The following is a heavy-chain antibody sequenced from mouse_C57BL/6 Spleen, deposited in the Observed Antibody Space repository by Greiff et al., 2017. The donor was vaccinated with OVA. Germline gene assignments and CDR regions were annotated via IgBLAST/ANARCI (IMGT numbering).Heavy chain of an antibody. D-gene: IGHD2-1*01. Sequence: QVQLKQPGAELVKPGASVKLSCKASGYTFTSYWMHWVKQRPGQGLEWIGMIHPNSGSTNYNEKFKSKATLTVDKSSSTAYMQLSSLTSEDSAVYYCAREGGYGNFYWGQGTTLTVSS. CDR2: IHPNSGST. CDR1: GYTFTSYW. CDR3: AREGGYGNFY. J-gene: IGHJ2*01. V-gene: IGHV1-64*01.